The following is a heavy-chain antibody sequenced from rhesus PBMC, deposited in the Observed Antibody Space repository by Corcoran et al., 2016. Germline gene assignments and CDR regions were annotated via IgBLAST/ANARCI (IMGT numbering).Heavy chain of an antibody. CDR1: GGSISDSYY. CDR3: ARHDYYFDY. CDR2: IYGNSGIT. Sequence: QVQLQESGPGLVKPSETLSLTCAVSGGSISDSYYWNWIRQPPGKGLEWIWNIYGNSGITYYNPSLKSRVTISTDTSKNQFSLKLSYVTAADTAVYYCARHDYYFDYWGQGVLDTVSS. J-gene: IGHJ4*01. V-gene: IGHV4S9*01. D-gene: IGHD1-14*01.